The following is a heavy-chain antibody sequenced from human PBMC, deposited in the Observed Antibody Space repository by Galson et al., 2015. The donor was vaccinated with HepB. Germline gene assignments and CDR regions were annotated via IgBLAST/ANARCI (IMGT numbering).Heavy chain of an antibody. V-gene: IGHV1-24*01. CDR2: FDPEDGDT. D-gene: IGHD1-14*01. J-gene: IGHJ4*02. CDR1: GYNFNELS. CDR3: ARNASTGGFDF. Sequence: SVKVSCKVSGYNFNELSMHWVRQAPGKGLEWMGGFDPEDGDTKYSQKFQDRVTITSDTSANTAFMELSNLNSEDTAVYYCARNASTGGFDFWGQGALVTVSS.